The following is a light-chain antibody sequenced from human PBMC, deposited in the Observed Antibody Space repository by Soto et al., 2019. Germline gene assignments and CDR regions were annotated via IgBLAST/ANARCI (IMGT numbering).Light chain of an antibody. Sequence: DIVMTQSPLSLPVTPGEPASISCRSSQSLLHSNGYNYLDWYQQKPGQSPQLLIYLGSNRASGVPDRFSGSGSGTDFTLKISRVEAEDVGVYYCMQALQTPNTFGQGTKVEIK. CDR3: MQALQTPNT. CDR2: LGS. J-gene: IGKJ1*01. V-gene: IGKV2-28*01. CDR1: QSLLHSNGYNY.